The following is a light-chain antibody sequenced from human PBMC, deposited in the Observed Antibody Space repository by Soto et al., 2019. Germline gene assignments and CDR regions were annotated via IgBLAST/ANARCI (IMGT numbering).Light chain of an antibody. J-gene: IGLJ1*01. CDR2: GNS. Sequence: QSVLTQPPSVSGAPGQRVTISCTGSSSNIGAGYDVHWYQQLPGTAPKLLIYGNSNRPSGVPDRFSGSKSGTSASLAITGLQADDEGEYYCQSYDSSVTLRVFGTGTKLTVL. CDR3: QSYDSSVTLRV. CDR1: SSNIGAGYD. V-gene: IGLV1-40*01.